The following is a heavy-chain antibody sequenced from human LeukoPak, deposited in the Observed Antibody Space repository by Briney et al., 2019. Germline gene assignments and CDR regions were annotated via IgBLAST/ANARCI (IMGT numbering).Heavy chain of an antibody. CDR1: GYTFTGYY. J-gene: IGHJ4*02. CDR2: INPNSGGT. D-gene: IGHD2-2*01. CDR3: AGLLISSTSWQG. Sequence: ASAKVSCKASGYTFTGYYMHWVRQAPGQGLEWMGWINPNSGGTNYAQKFQGRVTMTRDTSISTAYMELSRLRSDDTAVYYCAGLLISSTSWQGWGQGTLVTVSS. V-gene: IGHV1-2*02.